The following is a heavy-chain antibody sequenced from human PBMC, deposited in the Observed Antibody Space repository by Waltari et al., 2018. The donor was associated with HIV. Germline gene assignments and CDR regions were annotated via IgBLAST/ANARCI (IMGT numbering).Heavy chain of an antibody. CDR3: ARVPYVAATRATRVYYFDY. D-gene: IGHD1-26*01. CDR2: IYYSGST. V-gene: IGHV4-31*11. Sequence: QVQLQESGPGLVKPSQPLSLTCAVSGGSPSSGSYYWTSIRPHPWNGLEWIGYIYYSGSTYYNPSLKSRVTISVDTSKNQFSLKLSSVTAADTAVYYCARVPYVAATRATRVYYFDYWGQRTLVTVSS. J-gene: IGHJ4*02. CDR1: GGSPSSGSYY.